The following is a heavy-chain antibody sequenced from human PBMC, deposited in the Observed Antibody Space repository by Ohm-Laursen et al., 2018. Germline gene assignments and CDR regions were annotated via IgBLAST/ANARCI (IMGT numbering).Heavy chain of an antibody. CDR1: GASMSSNY. J-gene: IGHJ3*01. Sequence: SDTLSLTCIVSGASMSSNYWTWIRQPAGKGLEWIGRIHTSGSTNYNPSLKSRVTMSVDTSKNQFSLKMTSVTAADTAVYYCAGRGFWGQGTMVTVSS. CDR2: IHTSGST. V-gene: IGHV4-4*07. D-gene: IGHD3-10*01. CDR3: AGRGF.